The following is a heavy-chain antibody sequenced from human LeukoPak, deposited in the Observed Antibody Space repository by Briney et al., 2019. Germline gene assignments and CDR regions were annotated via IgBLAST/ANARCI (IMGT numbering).Heavy chain of an antibody. J-gene: IGHJ4*02. CDR2: IIPILGIA. D-gene: IGHD1-14*01. CDR3: ASPGIALYYFDY. V-gene: IGHV1-69*04. CDR1: VGTFISYA. Sequence: EASVKVSCTASVGTFISYAISWVRQAPGQGLEWMGRIIPILGIANYAQKFQGRVTITADKSTSTAYMELSSLRSEDAAVYYCASPGIALYYFDYWGQGTLVTVSS.